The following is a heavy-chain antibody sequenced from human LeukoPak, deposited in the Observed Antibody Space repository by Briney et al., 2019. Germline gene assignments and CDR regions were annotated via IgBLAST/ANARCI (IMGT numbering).Heavy chain of an antibody. Sequence: SETLSLTCTVSGGSISSYYWSWIRQPPGKGREWIGYIYYSGSTNYNPSLKSRVTISVDTSKNQFSLKLSSVTAADTAVYYCARVGYCSSTSCPEDSYYGMDVWGQGTTVTVSS. CDR3: ARVGYCSSTSCPEDSYYGMDV. CDR2: IYYSGST. J-gene: IGHJ6*02. CDR1: GGSISSYY. V-gene: IGHV4-59*01. D-gene: IGHD2-2*01.